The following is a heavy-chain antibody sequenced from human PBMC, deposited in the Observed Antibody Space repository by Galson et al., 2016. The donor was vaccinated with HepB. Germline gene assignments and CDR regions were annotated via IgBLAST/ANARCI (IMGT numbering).Heavy chain of an antibody. Sequence: QSGAEVKKPGASVKVSCKASGYTFTNYGITWVRQAPGQGLEWMGWISVYTGNTNYAQRLQGRVTMSTDTSTSTAYMELRSLGSDDTALYYCARKRGSWQDGHFDYGGQGTLVTVSS. CDR1: GYTFTNYG. V-gene: IGHV1-18*01. CDR2: ISVYTGNT. CDR3: ARKRGSWQDGHFDY. J-gene: IGHJ4*02. D-gene: IGHD6-13*01.